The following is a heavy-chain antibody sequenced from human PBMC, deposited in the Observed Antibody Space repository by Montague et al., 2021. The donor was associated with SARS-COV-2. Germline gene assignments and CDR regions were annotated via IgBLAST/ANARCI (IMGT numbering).Heavy chain of an antibody. D-gene: IGHD3-10*01. Sequence: SLRLSCAVSGFNFESYAMHWVRQAPGKGLEWAAGFSLDTDRIDYADSVKGRFIVSRDKAQDTLYLQMSSLRPEDSAVYYCGKDLTPGGMDVWGQGTTVIASS. CDR3: GKDLTPGGMDV. V-gene: IGHV3-9*01. CDR1: GFNFESYA. J-gene: IGHJ6*02. CDR2: FSLDTDRI.